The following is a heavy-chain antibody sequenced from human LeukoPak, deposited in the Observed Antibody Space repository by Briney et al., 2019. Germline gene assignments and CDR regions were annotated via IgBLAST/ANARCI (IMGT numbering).Heavy chain of an antibody. CDR1: GGTFSSYA. J-gene: IGHJ4*02. Sequence: GASVKVSCKASGGTFSSYAISWVRQAPGQGLEWMGRIIPILHIANYAQKFQGRATITADKSTSTAYMELSSLRSEDTAVYYCAREVYSGYDRVGGYYFDYWGQGTLVTVSS. CDR2: IIPILHIA. CDR3: AREVYSGYDRVGGYYFDY. D-gene: IGHD5-12*01. V-gene: IGHV1-69*04.